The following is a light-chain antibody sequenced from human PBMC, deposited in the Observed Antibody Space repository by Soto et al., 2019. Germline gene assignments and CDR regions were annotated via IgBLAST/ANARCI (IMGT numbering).Light chain of an antibody. CDR2: AAS. J-gene: IGKJ4*01. CDR3: HQYGSSPLT. V-gene: IGKV3-20*01. CDR1: QNISSY. Sequence: EVLLTQSPGTLSLSPGERATLSCRASQNISSYLIWYQQKPGQAPRLLIYAASTRATGIPDRFGGSGSGTDFTLTIARLEPEDIAVYYCHQYGSSPLTFGGGTKV.